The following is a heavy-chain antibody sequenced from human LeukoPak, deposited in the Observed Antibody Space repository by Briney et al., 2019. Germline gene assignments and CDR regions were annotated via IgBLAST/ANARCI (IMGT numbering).Heavy chain of an antibody. CDR2: ISGSGGST. V-gene: IGHV3-23*01. D-gene: IGHD2-21*02. CDR3: AKVAHQAYCGGDCYTQFFDY. CDR1: GFTFSSYG. J-gene: IGHJ4*02. Sequence: PGGSLRLSCAASGFTFSSYGMSWVRQAPGKGLEWVSAISGSGGSTYYAGSVKGRFTISRDNSKNTLYLQMNSLRAEDTAVYYCAKVAHQAYCGGDCYTQFFDYWGQGTLVTVSS.